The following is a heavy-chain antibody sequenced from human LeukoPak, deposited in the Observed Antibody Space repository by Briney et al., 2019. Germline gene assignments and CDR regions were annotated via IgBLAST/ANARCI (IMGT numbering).Heavy chain of an antibody. V-gene: IGHV4-4*08. J-gene: IGHJ3*02. CDR3: ARGPYFYDSSGAFDI. Sequence: SETLSLTCTVSDVSISIYYWSWIRQAPGKGLEWIGRISSSGSTNYNPSLKSRVTISVDTSKSQFSLKLSSVTAADTAVYFCARGPYFYDSSGAFDIWGQGKMVTVSS. CDR2: ISSSGST. D-gene: IGHD3-22*01. CDR1: DVSISIYY.